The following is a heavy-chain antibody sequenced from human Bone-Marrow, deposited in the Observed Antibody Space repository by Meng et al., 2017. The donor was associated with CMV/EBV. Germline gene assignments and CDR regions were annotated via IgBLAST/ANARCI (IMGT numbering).Heavy chain of an antibody. Sequence: GGSLRLSCAASAFSFSAYEMNWVRRAPGKGLEWVSYISGSDSIHYADSVKGRFTISRDNAKNVVYLQMNSLRVDDTAVYYCVRERVSTPGDAFDMWGQGTMVTV. CDR1: AFSFSAYE. J-gene: IGHJ3*02. CDR2: ISGSDSI. CDR3: VRERVSTPGDAFDM. V-gene: IGHV3-69-1*02. D-gene: IGHD4-23*01.